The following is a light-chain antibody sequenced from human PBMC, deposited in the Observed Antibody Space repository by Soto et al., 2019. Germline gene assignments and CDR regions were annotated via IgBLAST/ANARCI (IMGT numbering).Light chain of an antibody. Sequence: ELTQPPSVSVSPGQTARITCSGDALPKQYAYWYQQKPGQAPVLVIYKDSERPSGIPERFSGSSSGTTVTLTISGVQAEDEADYYCQSAESSATYVVFGAGTK. V-gene: IGLV3-25*02. CDR2: KDS. J-gene: IGLJ2*01. CDR3: QSAESSATYVV. CDR1: ALPKQY.